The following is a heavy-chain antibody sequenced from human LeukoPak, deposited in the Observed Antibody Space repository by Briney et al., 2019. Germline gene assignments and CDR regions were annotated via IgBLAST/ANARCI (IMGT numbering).Heavy chain of an antibody. CDR2: IYTSGST. D-gene: IGHD3-10*01. Sequence: SETLSLTCTVSGGSISSYYWSWIRQPAGKGLEWIGRIYTSGSTNYNPSLKSRVTMSEDTSKNQFSLKLSSVTAADTAVYYCARDNYYGSGSYYNGFDYWGQGTLVTVSS. CDR1: GGSISSYY. V-gene: IGHV4-4*07. CDR3: ARDNYYGSGSYYNGFDY. J-gene: IGHJ4*02.